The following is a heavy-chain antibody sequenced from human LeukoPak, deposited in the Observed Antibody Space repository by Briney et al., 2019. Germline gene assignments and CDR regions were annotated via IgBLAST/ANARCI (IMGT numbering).Heavy chain of an antibody. Sequence: SVKVSCKASGGTFSSYAISWVRQAPGQGLEWMGRIIPILGIANYAQKFQGRVTITADKSTSAAYMELSSLRSEDTAVYYCARDRIPNCSGGSCPPDWFDPWGQGTLVTVSS. J-gene: IGHJ5*02. CDR3: ARDRIPNCSGGSCPPDWFDP. CDR2: IIPILGIA. V-gene: IGHV1-69*04. D-gene: IGHD2-15*01. CDR1: GGTFSSYA.